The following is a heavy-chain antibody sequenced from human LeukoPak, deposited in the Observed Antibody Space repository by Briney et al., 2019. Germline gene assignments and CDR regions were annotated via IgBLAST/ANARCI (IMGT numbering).Heavy chain of an antibody. V-gene: IGHV3-23*01. CDR3: AKDSGFMVRGVMSDY. CDR1: GFTFSSYG. D-gene: IGHD3-10*01. J-gene: IGHJ4*02. Sequence: PSGGSLRLSCAASGFTFSSYGMSWVRQAPGKGLEWVSAISGSGGSTYYADSVKGRFTISRDNSKNTLYLQMNSLRAEDTAVYYCAKDSGFMVRGVMSDYWGQGTLVTVSS. CDR2: ISGSGGST.